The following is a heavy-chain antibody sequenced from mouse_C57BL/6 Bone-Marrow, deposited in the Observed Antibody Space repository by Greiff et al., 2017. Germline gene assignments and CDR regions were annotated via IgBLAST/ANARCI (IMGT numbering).Heavy chain of an antibody. CDR3: ARPYYYGSPWFAY. V-gene: IGHV1-19*01. D-gene: IGHD1-1*01. J-gene: IGHJ3*01. Sequence: VQLKESGPVLVKPGASVKMSCKASGYTFTDYYMNWVKQSHGKSLEWIGVINPYNGGTSYNQKFKGKATLTVYKSSSTAYMELNSLTSEDSAVYYCARPYYYGSPWFAYWGQGTLVTVSA. CDR2: INPYNGGT. CDR1: GYTFTDYY.